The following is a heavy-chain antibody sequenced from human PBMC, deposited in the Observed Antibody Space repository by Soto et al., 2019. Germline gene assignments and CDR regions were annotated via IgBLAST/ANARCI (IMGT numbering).Heavy chain of an antibody. CDR3: ASRYLY. CDR2: IDSSGST. V-gene: IGHV4-30-4*01. CDR1: GDSISNGDYY. J-gene: IGHJ4*02. Sequence: SETLSLTCTVSGDSISNGDYYWSWIRQPPGRGLEWIGYIDSSGSTYYNPSLKSRLTMSVDMSKNQFSLRLTSVTAADTAVYYCASRYLYWDQGLLVTVSS. D-gene: IGHD3-16*02.